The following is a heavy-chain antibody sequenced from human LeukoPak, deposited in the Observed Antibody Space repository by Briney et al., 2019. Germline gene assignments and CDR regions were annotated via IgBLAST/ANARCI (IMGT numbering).Heavy chain of an antibody. V-gene: IGHV4-59*01. Sequence: PSETLSLTCTVSGGSISGYYWRWLRQPPGKGLEWIGYIYYSGSTNYNPSLKSRVTISVDTSKNQFSLKLSSVTAADTAVYYCARESWYYDSSGYLYNWFDPWGQGTLVTVSS. CDR3: ARESWYYDSSGYLYNWFDP. CDR1: GGSISGYY. D-gene: IGHD3-22*01. J-gene: IGHJ5*02. CDR2: IYYSGST.